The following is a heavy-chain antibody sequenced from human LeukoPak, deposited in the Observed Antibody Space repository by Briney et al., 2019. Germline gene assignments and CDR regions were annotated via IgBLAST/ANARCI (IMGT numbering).Heavy chain of an antibody. CDR1: GFTFSSYW. J-gene: IGHJ3*01. Sequence: GGSLRLSCAASGFTFSSYWMNWVRQAPGQGLKWVANIKHDASEIYYVDSVKGRFTISRDNAKNSLYLQMKNLRAEDTAVYYCEGERGDAFDVWGQGTMVAVSS. V-gene: IGHV3-7*01. CDR3: EGERGDAFDV. CDR2: IKHDASEI.